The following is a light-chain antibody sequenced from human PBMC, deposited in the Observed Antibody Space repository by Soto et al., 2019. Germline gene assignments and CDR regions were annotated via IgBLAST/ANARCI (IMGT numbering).Light chain of an antibody. V-gene: IGLV1-40*01. J-gene: IGLJ1*01. Sequence: SVLTQPPSGYGAPGQRVTISCTGSSSNIGAGYDVHWYQQLPGTAPKLLIYGNSNRPSGVPDRFSGSKSGTSASLAITGLQAEDGADYYCQSYDSSLSVYVFGTGTKVTVL. CDR1: SSNIGAGYD. CDR2: GNS. CDR3: QSYDSSLSVYV.